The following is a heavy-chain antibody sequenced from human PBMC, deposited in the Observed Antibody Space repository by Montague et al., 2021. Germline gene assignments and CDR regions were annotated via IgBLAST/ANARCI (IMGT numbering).Heavy chain of an antibody. V-gene: IGHV4-31*03. CDR1: GGSISSGGYY. CDR2: IYYRGST. J-gene: IGHJ3*02. Sequence: TLSLTCTVPGGSISSGGYYWSWIRQHPGKGLEWIGYIYYRGSTYYNPSLKSRVSISVDTSKNQFSLKLSSVTAADTAVYYCARVTESSGYVWGDFDIWGRGTMVTVSS. CDR3: ARVTESSGYVWGDFDI. D-gene: IGHD3-22*01.